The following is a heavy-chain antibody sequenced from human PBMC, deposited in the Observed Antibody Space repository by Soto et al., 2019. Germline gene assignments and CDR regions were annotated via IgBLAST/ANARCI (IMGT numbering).Heavy chain of an antibody. CDR3: ARVGYINGMDV. D-gene: IGHD6-13*01. CDR1: GGSISRYY. Sequence: QVQLQESGPGLVKPSETLSLTGTVSGGSISRYYWSWIRQPAGKGLEWIGRIYTSGSSNYSPSLKSRVNTSVDTSKNQFSLKLSSVTAADTAVYYCARVGYINGMDVWGQGTTVTVSS. V-gene: IGHV4-4*07. CDR2: IYTSGSS. J-gene: IGHJ6*02.